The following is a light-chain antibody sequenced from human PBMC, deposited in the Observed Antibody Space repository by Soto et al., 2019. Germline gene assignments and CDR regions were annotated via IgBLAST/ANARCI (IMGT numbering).Light chain of an antibody. CDR1: SSDVGTYDY. Sequence: QSALTQPPSASWSPGQSVTFSCSGTSSDVGTYDYVSWYQQYPGKAPKLLIYGVTRRPSGVPDRFSGSKSGNTTALTVSGLQAEDEAYYYCSSYAGRSMYVFGTGTTVNVL. J-gene: IGLJ1*01. CDR2: GVT. V-gene: IGLV2-8*01. CDR3: SSYAGRSMYV.